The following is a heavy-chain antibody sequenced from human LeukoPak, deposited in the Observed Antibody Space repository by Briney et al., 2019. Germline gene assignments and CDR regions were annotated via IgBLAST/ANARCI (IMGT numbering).Heavy chain of an antibody. V-gene: IGHV1-18*01. CDR3: ARLYRIVVVSGWYFDL. D-gene: IGHD2-2*01. CDR1: GGTFSSYG. Sequence: ASVKVSCKASGGTFSSYGISWVRQAPGQGLEWMGWISAYNGNTNYAQKLQGRVTMTTDTSTSTAYMELRSLRSDDTAVYYCARLYRIVVVSGWYFDLWGRGTLVTVSS. CDR2: ISAYNGNT. J-gene: IGHJ2*01.